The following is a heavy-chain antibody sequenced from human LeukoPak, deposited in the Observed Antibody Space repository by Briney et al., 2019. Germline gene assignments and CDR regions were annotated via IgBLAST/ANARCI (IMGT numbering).Heavy chain of an antibody. D-gene: IGHD6-13*01. CDR3: ARVPHIAAAGTSDY. J-gene: IGHJ4*02. CDR2: INPNSGGT. Sequence: ASVKVSCKASGYTFTGYYMHWVRQAPGQGLEWMGWINPNSGGTNYAQKFQGRVTMTRDTSISTAYMELSRLRSDDTAVYYCARVPHIAAAGTSDYWGQGTLVTVSS. CDR1: GYTFTGYY. V-gene: IGHV1-2*02.